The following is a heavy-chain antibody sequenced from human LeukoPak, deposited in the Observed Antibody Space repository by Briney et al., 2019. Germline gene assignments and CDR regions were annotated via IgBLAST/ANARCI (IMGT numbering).Heavy chain of an antibody. V-gene: IGHV3-23*01. J-gene: IGHJ4*02. CDR3: AKDARMGTGTPRYFFDY. CDR1: GLTFSSYA. Sequence: GGSLRLSCAASGLTFSSYAMSWVRQAPGKGPEWVSAISGSAGSTYYADSVKGRFTISRDDSKNTLYLQMNNLRAEDTAIYYCAKDARMGTGTPRYFFDYWGQGTLVTVSS. D-gene: IGHD1-1*01. CDR2: ISGSAGST.